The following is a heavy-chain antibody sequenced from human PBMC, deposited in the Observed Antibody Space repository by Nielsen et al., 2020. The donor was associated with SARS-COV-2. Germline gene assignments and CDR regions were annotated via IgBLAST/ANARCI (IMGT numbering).Heavy chain of an antibody. J-gene: IGHJ4*02. V-gene: IGHV3-9*01. CDR3: ARDPRVRYFDWIYFDY. CDR1: GFTFDDYA. CDR2: ISWNSGSI. Sequence: SLKISCAASGFTFDDYAMHWVRQAPGKGLEWVSGISWNSGSIGYADSVKGRFTISRDNAKNSLYLQMNSLRAEDTAVYYCARDPRVRYFDWIYFDYWGQGTLVTVSS. D-gene: IGHD3-9*01.